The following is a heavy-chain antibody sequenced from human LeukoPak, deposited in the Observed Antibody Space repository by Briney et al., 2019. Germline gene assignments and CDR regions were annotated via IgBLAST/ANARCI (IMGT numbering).Heavy chain of an antibody. V-gene: IGHV4-39*07. J-gene: IGHJ6*03. Sequence: SETLSLTCTVSGGSISSSSYYWGWIRQPPGKGLEWIGSIYYSGSTYYNPSLKSRVTISVDTSKNQFSLKLSSVTAADTAVYYCARGREGYSYGYDYYYYYMDVWGKGTTVTVSS. D-gene: IGHD5-18*01. CDR3: ARGREGYSYGYDYYYYYMDV. CDR2: IYYSGST. CDR1: GGSISSSSYY.